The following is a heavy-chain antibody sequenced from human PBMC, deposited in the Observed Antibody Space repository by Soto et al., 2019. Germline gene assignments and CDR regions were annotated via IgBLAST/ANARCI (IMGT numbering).Heavy chain of an antibody. CDR1: GGSISSYY. V-gene: IGHV4-59*01. CDR2: IYYSGST. CDR3: ARDRFSVLLWFGESYGMDV. Sequence: SETLSLTCTVSGGSISSYYWSWIRQPPGKGLEWIGYIYYSGSTNYNPSLKSRVTISVDMSKNQFSLKLSSVTAADTAVYYCARDRFSVLLWFGESYGMDVWGQGTTVTVSS. D-gene: IGHD3-10*01. J-gene: IGHJ6*02.